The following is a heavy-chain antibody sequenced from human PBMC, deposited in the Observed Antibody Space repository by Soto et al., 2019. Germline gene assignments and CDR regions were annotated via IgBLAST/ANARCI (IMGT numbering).Heavy chain of an antibody. CDR2: IIPIFGTA. CDR1: GGTFSSYA. CDR3: ATYCSGGSCYSKGAEYYGMDV. Sequence: VKVSCKASGGTFSSYAISWVRQAPGQGLEWMGGIIPIFGTANYAQKFQGRVTITADESTSTAYMELSSLRSEDTAVYYCATYCSGGSCYSKGAEYYGMDVWGQGTTVTVSS. V-gene: IGHV1-69*13. D-gene: IGHD2-15*01. J-gene: IGHJ6*02.